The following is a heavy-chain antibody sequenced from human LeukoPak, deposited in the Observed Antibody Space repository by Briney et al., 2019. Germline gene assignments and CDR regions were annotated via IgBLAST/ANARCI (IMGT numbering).Heavy chain of an antibody. J-gene: IGHJ4*02. D-gene: IGHD3/OR15-3a*01. Sequence: SETLSLTCTVSGVSISSSDSSWGWIRQPPGKGLEWIGSIYYSGNTYYNASLKSQVSISIDTSKNQFSLRLTSVTAADTAVYYCARQTGSGLFILPGGQGTLVTVSS. CDR2: IYYSGNT. V-gene: IGHV4-39*01. CDR1: GVSISSSDSS. CDR3: ARQTGSGLFILP.